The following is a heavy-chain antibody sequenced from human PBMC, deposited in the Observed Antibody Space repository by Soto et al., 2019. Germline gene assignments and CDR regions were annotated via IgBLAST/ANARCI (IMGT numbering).Heavy chain of an antibody. J-gene: IGHJ4*02. V-gene: IGHV3-30-3*01. CDR3: AREAVAGTNDY. CDR2: ISYDGSNK. Sequence: QVPLVESGGGVVQPGRSLRLSFAASGFTFSSYAMHWVRQAPGKGLEWVAVISYDGSNKYYADSVKGRFTISRDNSKNTLYLQMNSLRAEDTAVYYCAREAVAGTNDYWGQGTLVTVSS. CDR1: GFTFSSYA. D-gene: IGHD6-19*01.